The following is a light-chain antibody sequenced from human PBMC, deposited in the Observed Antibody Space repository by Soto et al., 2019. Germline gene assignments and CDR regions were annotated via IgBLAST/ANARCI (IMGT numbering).Light chain of an antibody. CDR2: EDN. CDR1: SGSIASNY. V-gene: IGLV6-57*02. CDR3: QSYGDNNQV. Sequence: NFMLTQPHSVSESPGKTVTISCTGSSGSIASNYVQWFQQRPGSAPTTVIYEDNKRPSGVPDRFSCSIDSSSNSASLTISGLKTEDEADYFCQSYGDNNQVFGGGTKLTVL. J-gene: IGLJ3*02.